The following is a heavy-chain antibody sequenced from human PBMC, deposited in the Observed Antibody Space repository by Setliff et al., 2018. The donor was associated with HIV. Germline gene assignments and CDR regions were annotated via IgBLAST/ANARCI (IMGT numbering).Heavy chain of an antibody. D-gene: IGHD1-26*01. CDR3: AREVRWELPQGFDH. J-gene: IGHJ4*02. Sequence: SETLSLTCTVSGGSISSRNFYWGWIRQPPGKGLEWIGSIAYTGSGYYNSSLKRRDTISVDTSRNECSLKLTSVTAADTAVYYCAREVRWELPQGFDHWGQGSQVTVSS. V-gene: IGHV4-39*07. CDR1: GGSISSRNFY. CDR2: IAYTGSG.